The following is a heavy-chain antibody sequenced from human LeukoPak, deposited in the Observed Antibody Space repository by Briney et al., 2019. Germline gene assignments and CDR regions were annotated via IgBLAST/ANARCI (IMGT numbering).Heavy chain of an antibody. CDR1: GFSFSGSW. CDR2: IKPDESEK. CDR3: ARARSHSFDI. J-gene: IGHJ3*02. V-gene: IGHV3-7*01. Sequence: PGGSLRLSCAASGFSFSGSWMSWVRQAPGKGLEWVAHIKPDESEKFYMDSVKGRFTVSRDNAKSLVFLLMNSLRAEDTAVYYCARARSHSFDIWGQGTMVTVSS.